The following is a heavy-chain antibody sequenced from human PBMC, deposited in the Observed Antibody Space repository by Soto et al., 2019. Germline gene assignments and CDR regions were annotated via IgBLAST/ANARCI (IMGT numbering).Heavy chain of an antibody. CDR3: ARVPFYDSSGRSYYFHY. J-gene: IGHJ4*02. V-gene: IGHV4-30-4*01. CDR1: GGSISSGDYY. CDR2: IYYSGST. Sequence: SETLSLTCTVSGGSISSGDYYWSWIRQPPGKGLECIGYIYYSGSTYYNPSLKSRVTISVDTSKNQFSLKLSSVTAADTAVYYCARVPFYDSSGRSYYFHYWGQGTLVTVSS. D-gene: IGHD3-22*01.